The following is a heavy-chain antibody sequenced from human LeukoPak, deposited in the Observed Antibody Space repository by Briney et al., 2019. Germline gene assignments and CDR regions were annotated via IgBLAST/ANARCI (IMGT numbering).Heavy chain of an antibody. J-gene: IGHJ4*02. CDR3: ARELELRY. CDR2: MNQRGSM. Sequence: SETLSLTCDVYGASFTGYYWSWIRQSPGKGLEWIGEMNQRGSMNYNPSLKSRVTISVDRSKNQFSLKLSSVTAADTAVYYCARELELRYWGQGTLVTVSS. V-gene: IGHV4-34*01. D-gene: IGHD1-7*01. CDR1: GASFTGYY.